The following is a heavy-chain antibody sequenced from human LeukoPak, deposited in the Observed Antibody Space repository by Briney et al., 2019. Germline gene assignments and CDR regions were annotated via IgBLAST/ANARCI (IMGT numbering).Heavy chain of an antibody. J-gene: IGHJ4*02. CDR3: ARALFDCSGGSCPFDY. CDR2: IYSGGST. CDR1: GFTVSSNY. Sequence: PGGSLRLSCAASGFTVSSNYMSWVRQAPGKGLEWVSVIYSGGSTYYADSVKGRFTISRDNSKNTLYLQMNSLRAEDTAVYYCARALFDCSGGSCPFDYWGQGTLVTVSS. V-gene: IGHV3-53*01. D-gene: IGHD2-15*01.